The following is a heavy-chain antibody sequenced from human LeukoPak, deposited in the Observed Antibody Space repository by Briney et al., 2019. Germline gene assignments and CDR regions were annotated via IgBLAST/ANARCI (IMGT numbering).Heavy chain of an antibody. V-gene: IGHV4-59*08. CDR1: GGSMSPYH. CDR3: ARSTAAGYWFDP. CDR2: IYYSGST. Sequence: SETLSLTCTVSGGSMSPYHWGWIRQPPGKGLEWIGYIYYSGSTNYNPSLKSRVTISVDTSKNQFSLKLSSVTAADTAVYYCARSTAAGYWFDPWGQGTLVTVSS. J-gene: IGHJ5*02. D-gene: IGHD6-13*01.